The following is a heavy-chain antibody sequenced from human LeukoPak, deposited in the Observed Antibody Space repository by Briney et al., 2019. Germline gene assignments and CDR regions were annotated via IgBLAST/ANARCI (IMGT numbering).Heavy chain of an antibody. CDR3: AKRYNTLTSYYSHCDY. J-gene: IGHJ4*02. CDR1: GFTFSNYA. CDR2: ISGSCGDT. Sequence: PGGSLRLSCAASGFTFSNYAMSWVRQAPGKGLEWVSAISGSCGDTYYADSVKGRFTISRDNSKNTLYLHMNSLRAEDTAVYYCAKRYNTLTSYYSHCDYWGQGTLVTVSS. V-gene: IGHV3-23*01. D-gene: IGHD3-9*01.